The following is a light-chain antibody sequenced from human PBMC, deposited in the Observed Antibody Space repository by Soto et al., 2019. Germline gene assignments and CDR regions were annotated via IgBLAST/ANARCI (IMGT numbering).Light chain of an antibody. V-gene: IGLV2-8*01. Sequence: QSALTQPPSASGSPGQSVAISCTGTSSDVGGYNYVSWYQQYPGKAPKLMIYDVTKRPSGVPDRFSGSKSGNTASLTVSGLQAEDEADYYCSSYTSSNTYVFGAGTKVTVL. CDR1: SSDVGGYNY. CDR3: SSYTSSNTYV. J-gene: IGLJ1*01. CDR2: DVT.